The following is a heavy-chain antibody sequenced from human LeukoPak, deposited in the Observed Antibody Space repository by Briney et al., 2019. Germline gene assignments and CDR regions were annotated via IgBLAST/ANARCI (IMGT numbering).Heavy chain of an antibody. CDR1: GGSISSGDYY. V-gene: IGHV4-30-4*01. Sequence: SQTLSLTCTVSGGSISSGDYYWSWIRQPPGKGLEWIGYIYYSGSTYYNPSLKSRVTISVDTSKNQLSLKLSSVTAADTAVYYCARSAVTSLYYFDYWGQGTLVTVSS. D-gene: IGHD4-17*01. J-gene: IGHJ4*02. CDR3: ARSAVTSLYYFDY. CDR2: IYYSGST.